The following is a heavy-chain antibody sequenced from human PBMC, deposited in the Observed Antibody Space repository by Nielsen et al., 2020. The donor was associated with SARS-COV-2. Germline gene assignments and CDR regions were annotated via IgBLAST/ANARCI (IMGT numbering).Heavy chain of an antibody. CDR3: ASPLGT. D-gene: IGHD1-1*01. Sequence: ASVKVSCNASGNTFTTNVMHWVRQAPGQRLAWVGWIHAGNGNTQYSRKFQDRVTITRDTSASTVYMELSSLRSEDSAVYYCASPLGTWGQGTLVTVSS. V-gene: IGHV1-3*01. J-gene: IGHJ4*02. CDR2: IHAGNGNT. CDR1: GNTFTTNV.